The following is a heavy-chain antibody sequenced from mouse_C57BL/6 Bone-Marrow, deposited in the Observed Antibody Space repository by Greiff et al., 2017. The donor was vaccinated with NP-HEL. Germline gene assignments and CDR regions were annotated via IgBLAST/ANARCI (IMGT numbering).Heavy chain of an antibody. CDR1: GYTFTSYW. CDR2: IDPSDSYT. J-gene: IGHJ3*01. V-gene: IGHV1-69*01. CDR3: ATWFAY. Sequence: QVQLQQPGAELVMPGASVKLSCKASGYTFTSYWMHWVKQRPGQGLEWIGEIDPSDSYTNYNQKLKGKSTLTVDKSSSTAYMQLKSLTSEDSAVYYCATWFAYWGQGTLVTVSA.